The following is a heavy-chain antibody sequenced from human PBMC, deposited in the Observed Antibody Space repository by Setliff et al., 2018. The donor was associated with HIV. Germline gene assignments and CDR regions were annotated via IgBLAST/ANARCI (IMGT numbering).Heavy chain of an antibody. D-gene: IGHD4-17*01. Sequence: GESLKISCKGSGYTFANYWIGWVRQKPGKGLEWMAIIYPGDSDTRYSPSFQGPVTISPDKSISTAYLQWSSLKASDTAMYYCARGFYGDYYFDYWGQGTLVTVSS. CDR2: IYPGDSDT. J-gene: IGHJ4*02. V-gene: IGHV5-51*01. CDR1: GYTFANYW. CDR3: ARGFYGDYYFDY.